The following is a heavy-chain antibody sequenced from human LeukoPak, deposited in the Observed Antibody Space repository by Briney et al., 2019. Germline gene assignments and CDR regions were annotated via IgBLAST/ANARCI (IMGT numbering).Heavy chain of an antibody. D-gene: IGHD1-20*01. CDR2: MNPNSGGT. V-gene: IGHV1-2*02. Sequence: GASVKLSCTPSGYIFTGYYMHWVRQPPGQGLEWMGWMNPNSGGTNYAQNFRGSITMTRHTSISSAYMELSRLRSDDTAVYYCARGSEAYNWNDVSAIDDYWGQGTLFTVSS. CDR3: ARGSEAYNWNDVSAIDDY. J-gene: IGHJ4*02. CDR1: GYIFTGYY.